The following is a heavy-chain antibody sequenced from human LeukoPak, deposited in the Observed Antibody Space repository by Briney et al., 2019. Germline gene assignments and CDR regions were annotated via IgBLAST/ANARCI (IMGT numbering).Heavy chain of an antibody. CDR2: IIPIFGTA. CDR1: GGTFSSYA. CDR3: ARDPPASDTAMVAVAFDI. Sequence: ASVKVSCKASGGTFSSYAISWVRQAPGQGLEWMEGIIPIFGTANYAQKFQGRVTITADKSTSTAYMELSSLRSEDTAVYYCARDPPASDTAMVAVAFDIWGQGTMVTVSS. D-gene: IGHD5-18*01. V-gene: IGHV1-69*06. J-gene: IGHJ3*02.